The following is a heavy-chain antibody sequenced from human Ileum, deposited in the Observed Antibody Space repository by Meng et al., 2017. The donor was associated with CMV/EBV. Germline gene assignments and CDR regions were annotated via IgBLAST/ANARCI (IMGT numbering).Heavy chain of an antibody. Sequence: TWIPEPAGKGSWWVVGVNHSGGYKYRPCISSQFTVLIDTSKNQFSLRFGSLTAAEAGVYYCRRCRGGDWGFDFWGQGTLVTVSS. V-gene: IGHV4-34*01. D-gene: IGHD2-21*01. J-gene: IGHJ4*02. CDR2: VNHSGGY. CDR3: RRCRGGDWGFDF.